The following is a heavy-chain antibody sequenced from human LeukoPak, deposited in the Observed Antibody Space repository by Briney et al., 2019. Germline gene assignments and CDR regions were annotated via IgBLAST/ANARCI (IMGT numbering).Heavy chain of an antibody. D-gene: IGHD6-19*01. J-gene: IGHJ4*02. CDR3: AREGPRTGYSSGWLRY. CDR2: INHSGST. CDR1: GGSFSGYY. V-gene: IGHV4-34*01. Sequence: SETLPLTCAVYGGSFSGYYWSWIRQPPGKGLEWIGEINHSGSTNYNPSLKSRVTISVDTSKNQFSLKLSSVTAADTAVYYCAREGPRTGYSSGWLRYWGQGTLVTVSS.